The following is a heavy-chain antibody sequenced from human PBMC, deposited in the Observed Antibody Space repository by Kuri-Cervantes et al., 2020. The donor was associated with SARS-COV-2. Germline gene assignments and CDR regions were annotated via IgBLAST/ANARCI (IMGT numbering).Heavy chain of an antibody. CDR3: ARGGPYYDTLKRNWFDP. D-gene: IGHD3-9*01. Sequence: GGSLRLSCVASGFTFSAYTLNWVRQGSGKGLEWVGRVRGKANNYATAYAASVKGRFTISRDDSKNMAYLQMNSLKTEDTAVYYCARGGPYYDTLKRNWFDPWGQGTLVTVSS. CDR1: GFTFSAYT. V-gene: IGHV3-73*01. J-gene: IGHJ5*02. CDR2: VRGKANNYAT.